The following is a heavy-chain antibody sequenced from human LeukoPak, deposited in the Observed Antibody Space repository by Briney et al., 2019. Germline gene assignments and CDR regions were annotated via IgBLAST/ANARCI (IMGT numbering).Heavy chain of an antibody. V-gene: IGHV3-23*01. CDR2: ISGSGGST. D-gene: IGHD5-18*01. CDR3: AKDGYSYGPNRNWFDP. Sequence: GGSLRLSCAASGFTFSSYAMSWVRQAPGKGLEWVSAISGSGGSTYYADSVKGRFTISRDNSKNTLYLQMNSLRAEDTAVYYCAKDGYSYGPNRNWFDPWGQGTLVTVSS. J-gene: IGHJ5*02. CDR1: GFTFSSYA.